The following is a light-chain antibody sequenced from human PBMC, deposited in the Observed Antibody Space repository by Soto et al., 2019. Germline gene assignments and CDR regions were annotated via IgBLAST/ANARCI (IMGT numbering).Light chain of an antibody. V-gene: IGKV3-20*01. CDR1: QSVSSSY. CDR2: GAS. Sequence: EIVLTQSPGTLSLSPGERATLSCRASQSVSSSYLAWYQQKPGQAPRLLIYGASSRATGIPDRFSGSGSGTDFTLTISRLEPEEVAGHHPPQSASAPGTSRHRTQFDIK. J-gene: IGKJ1*01. CDR3: PQSASAPGT.